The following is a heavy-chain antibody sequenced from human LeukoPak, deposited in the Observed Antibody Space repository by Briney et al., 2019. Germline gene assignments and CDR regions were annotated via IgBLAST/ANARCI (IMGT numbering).Heavy chain of an antibody. V-gene: IGHV3-48*01. CDR2: ISSSRSPI. D-gene: IGHD1-14*01. Sequence: PGGSLRLSCAASGVTFSSYSMNWVRQAPGKGLEWVAYISSSRSPIYYADSLKGRFTISRDNAKNSLFLQIDSLRAEDTAVYYCARDPSEGPFDYWGQGTLVTVSS. CDR3: ARDPSEGPFDY. CDR1: GVTFSSYS. J-gene: IGHJ4*02.